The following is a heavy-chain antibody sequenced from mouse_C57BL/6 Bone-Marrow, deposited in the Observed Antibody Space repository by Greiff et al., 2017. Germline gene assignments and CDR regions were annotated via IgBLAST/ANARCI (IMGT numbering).Heavy chain of an antibody. Sequence: QVQLQQPGAELVKPGASVKLSCTASGYTFTSYWMHWVKQRPGQGLEWIGMIHPNSGSTNYNEKFKSKATLTVDKSSSTAYMQLSSLTSEDSAVYDCARWNITTVVAKDYWGQGTTLTVSS. CDR2: IHPNSGST. D-gene: IGHD1-1*01. J-gene: IGHJ2*01. V-gene: IGHV1-64*01. CDR1: GYTFTSYW. CDR3: ARWNITTVVAKDY.